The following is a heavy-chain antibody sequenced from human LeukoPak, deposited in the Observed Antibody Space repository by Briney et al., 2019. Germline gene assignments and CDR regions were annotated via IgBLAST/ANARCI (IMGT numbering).Heavy chain of an antibody. V-gene: IGHV4-31*03. D-gene: IGHD6-13*01. CDR1: GGSISSGGYY. Sequence: SETLSLTCTVSGGSISSGGYYWSWIRQHPGKGLEWIGYIYYSGSTYYNPSLKSRVTISVDTSKNQFSLKLSSVTAADTAVYYCARGSSWYAYYFDYWGQGTLVTVSS. CDR3: ARGSSWYAYYFDY. CDR2: IYYSGST. J-gene: IGHJ4*02.